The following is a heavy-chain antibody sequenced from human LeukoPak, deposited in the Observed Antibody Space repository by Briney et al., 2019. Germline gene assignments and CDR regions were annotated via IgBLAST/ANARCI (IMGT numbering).Heavy chain of an antibody. CDR2: ISSSSSYI. CDR3: ASERSRYFEN. J-gene: IGHJ4*02. CDR1: GFTFSSYS. V-gene: IGHV3-21*04. Sequence: PGGSLRLSCAVSGFTFSSYSMSWVRQAPGKGLEWVSSISSSSSYIYNADSVKGRFTIPRDTSKNSLYLQMDSLRAEDTGLYYCASERSRYFENWGQGTLVTVSS. D-gene: IGHD1-1*01.